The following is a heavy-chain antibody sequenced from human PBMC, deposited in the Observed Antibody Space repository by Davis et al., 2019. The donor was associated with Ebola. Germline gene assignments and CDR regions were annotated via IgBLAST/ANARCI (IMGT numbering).Heavy chain of an antibody. CDR3: ARGDKVDP. Sequence: GESLKISCAASGFTFSSYDMHWVRQATGKGLEWVSAIGTAGDTYYPGSVKGRFTISRENAKNSLYLQMNSLRAGDTAVYYCARGDKVDPWGQGTLVTVSS. V-gene: IGHV3-13*01. D-gene: IGHD2-21*01. CDR2: IGTAGDT. J-gene: IGHJ5*02. CDR1: GFTFSSYD.